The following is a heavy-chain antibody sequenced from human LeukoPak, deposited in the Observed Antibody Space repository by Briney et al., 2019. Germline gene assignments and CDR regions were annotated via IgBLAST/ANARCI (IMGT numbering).Heavy chain of an antibody. Sequence: ASVKVSCKASGYTFTSYDINWVRQATGQGLEWMGWMNPYSGNTGYAQKFQGRVTMTRNTSISTAYMELSSLRSEDTAVYYCARGTRYCSSTSCYRGENWFDPWGQGTLVTVSS. CDR1: GYTFTSYD. J-gene: IGHJ5*02. CDR3: ARGTRYCSSTSCYRGENWFDP. CDR2: MNPYSGNT. D-gene: IGHD2-2*02. V-gene: IGHV1-8*01.